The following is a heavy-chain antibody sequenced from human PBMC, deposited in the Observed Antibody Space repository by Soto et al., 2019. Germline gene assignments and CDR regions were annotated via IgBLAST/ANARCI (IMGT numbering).Heavy chain of an antibody. Sequence: EVQLVESGGGLVQPGGSLRLSCAASGFTLSGRSMHWVRQAPGKGLVWVSGIDNAGTDSTYADSVKGRFTSSRDNAKNMLSLQMNSLRVEDTAVYYCARVWFGPDFWGKGTTVTVSS. D-gene: IGHD3-10*01. CDR3: ARVWFGPDF. CDR1: GFTLSGRS. V-gene: IGHV3-74*01. CDR2: IDNAGTDS. J-gene: IGHJ6*04.